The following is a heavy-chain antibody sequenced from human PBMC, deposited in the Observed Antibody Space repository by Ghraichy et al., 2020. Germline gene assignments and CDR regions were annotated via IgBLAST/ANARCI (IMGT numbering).Heavy chain of an antibody. V-gene: IGHV4-59*01. D-gene: IGHD6-6*01. Sequence: ESLNISCTVSGGSISSYYWSWIRQPPGKGLEWIGYIYYSGSTNYNPSLKSRVTISVDTSKNQFSLKLSSVTAADTAVYYCAREKSIAARPHGMDVWGQGTTVTVSS. CDR3: AREKSIAARPHGMDV. CDR2: IYYSGST. CDR1: GGSISSYY. J-gene: IGHJ6*02.